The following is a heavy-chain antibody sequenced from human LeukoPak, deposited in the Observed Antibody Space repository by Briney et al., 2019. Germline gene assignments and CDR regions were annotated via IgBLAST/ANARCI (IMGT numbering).Heavy chain of an antibody. CDR1: GFTFSTYG. V-gene: IGHV3-13*01. J-gene: IGHJ4*02. D-gene: IGHD1-26*01. CDR3: ARGKGGSYYSGVVGVIFDY. Sequence: QPGGSLRLSCAASGFTFSTYGMHWVRQATGKGLEWVSAICTAGDTYYPGSVKGRFTISRENAKNSLYLQMNSLRAGDTAVYYCARGKGGSYYSGVVGVIFDYWGQGTLVTVSS. CDR2: ICTAGDT.